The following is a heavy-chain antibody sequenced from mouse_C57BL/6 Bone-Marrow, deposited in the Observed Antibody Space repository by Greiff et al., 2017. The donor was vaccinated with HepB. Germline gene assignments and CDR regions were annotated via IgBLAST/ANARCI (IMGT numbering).Heavy chain of an antibody. J-gene: IGHJ2*01. V-gene: IGHV14-4*01. CDR3: TTGSTPY. CDR1: GFNIKDDY. Sequence: EVQLQQSGAELVRPGASVKLSCTASGFNIKDDYMHWVKQRPEQGLEWIGWIDPENGDTEYASKFQGKATITADTSSNTAYLHLSSLTSEDTAVYYCTTGSTPYWGQGTTRTVSS. D-gene: IGHD1-1*01. CDR2: IDPENGDT.